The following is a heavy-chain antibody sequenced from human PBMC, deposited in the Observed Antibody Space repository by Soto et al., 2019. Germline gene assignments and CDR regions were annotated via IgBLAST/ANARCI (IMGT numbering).Heavy chain of an antibody. J-gene: IGHJ3*02. V-gene: IGHV3-64*01. D-gene: IGHD4-17*01. CDR3: ARDGLRQYAFDI. CDR1: GFTFSSYA. Sequence: GGSLRLSCAASGFTFSSYAMHWVRQAPGKGLEYVSAISSNGGSTYYANSVKGRFTISRDNSKYTLYLQMGSLRAEDMAVYYCARDGLRQYAFDIWGQGTMVTVSS. CDR2: ISSNGGST.